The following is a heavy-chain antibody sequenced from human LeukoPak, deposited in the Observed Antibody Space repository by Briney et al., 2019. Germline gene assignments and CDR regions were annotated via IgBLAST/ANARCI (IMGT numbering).Heavy chain of an antibody. J-gene: IGHJ6*02. V-gene: IGHV4-59*01. CDR3: ARTTVTPPDYYYYGMDV. D-gene: IGHD4-17*01. Sequence: SETLSLTCSVSGGSINNYYWSWIRQPPGKGLEWIGYIHYSGSTNYHPSLKSRATISEDTSKNQFSLKVSSVTAADTAVYYCARTTVTPPDYYYYGMDVWGQGTTVTVSS. CDR1: GGSINNYY. CDR2: IHYSGST.